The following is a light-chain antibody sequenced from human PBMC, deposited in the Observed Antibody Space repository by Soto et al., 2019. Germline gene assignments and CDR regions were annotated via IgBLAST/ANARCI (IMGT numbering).Light chain of an antibody. CDR3: QQYENLPT. V-gene: IGKV1-33*01. Sequence: DIQMTQSPSSLSASVGDRVTITCQASQNINNYLNWYQQKPERAPKLLIYDAFNLEAGVPSRFRGSGSRTDFTFTIILLQAEDIATYYCQQYENLPTFGQGTRLEIK. CDR2: DAF. J-gene: IGKJ5*01. CDR1: QNINNY.